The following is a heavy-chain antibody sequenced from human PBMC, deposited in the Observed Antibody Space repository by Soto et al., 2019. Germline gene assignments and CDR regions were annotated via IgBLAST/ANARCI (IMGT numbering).Heavy chain of an antibody. J-gene: IGHJ4*02. CDR1: VGSISSSHW. CDR3: ARGPDLGWD. Sequence: VQLQESGPGLVKPSGPLSLTCAVSVGSISSSHWWRWVRPPPGKGLEWIGEIYHSGTTNYNPSLKSRLNISIDKSKNQISLILSSVTAEDTAVYYCARGPDLGWDWGQGTLVTVSS. D-gene: IGHD2-21*01. CDR2: IYHSGTT. V-gene: IGHV4-4*02.